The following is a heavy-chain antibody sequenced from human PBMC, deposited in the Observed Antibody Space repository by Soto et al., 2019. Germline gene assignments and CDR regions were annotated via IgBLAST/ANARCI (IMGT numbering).Heavy chain of an antibody. CDR3: ARATMTTVTTEWNYFDY. CDR1: GGSISSGGYY. Sequence: TLSLTCTVSGGSISSGGYYWSWIRQHPGKGLEWIGYIYYSGSTYYNPSLKSRVTISVDTSKNQFSLKLSSVTAADTAVYYCARATMTTVTTEWNYFDYWGQGTLVTVSS. J-gene: IGHJ4*02. CDR2: IYYSGST. D-gene: IGHD4-17*01. V-gene: IGHV4-31*03.